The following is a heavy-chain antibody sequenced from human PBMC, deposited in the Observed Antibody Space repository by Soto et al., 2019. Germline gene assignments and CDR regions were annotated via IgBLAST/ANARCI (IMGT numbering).Heavy chain of an antibody. V-gene: IGHV3-33*01. D-gene: IGHD6-19*01. J-gene: IGHJ4*02. CDR3: ARDRYNTGWSGDFDH. CDR1: GFSFSSSG. CDR2: IWYDGSNK. Sequence: QVQLVESGGGVVQPGYSLRLSCAASGFSFSSSGMHWVRQAPGKGLEWVAVIWYDGSNKYYADSVKGRFTISRDNSKNTLYLQMNSLRAEDTAVYYCARDRYNTGWSGDFDHWGQGTLVTVSS.